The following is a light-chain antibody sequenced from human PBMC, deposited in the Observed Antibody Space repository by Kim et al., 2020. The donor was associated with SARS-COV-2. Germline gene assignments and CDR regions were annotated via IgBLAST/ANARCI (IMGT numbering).Light chain of an antibody. CDR3: QQYGNSPFT. CDR1: QSVSNF. CDR2: DAS. Sequence: EIVVTQSPGTLSVSPGERATLSCRASQSVSNFLAWYQQKSGQAPRLLIYDASSRANDIPDRFSGSGSGTDFTLTITRLEPEDFAVYYCQQYGNSPFTFGQGTRLEIK. V-gene: IGKV3-20*01. J-gene: IGKJ5*01.